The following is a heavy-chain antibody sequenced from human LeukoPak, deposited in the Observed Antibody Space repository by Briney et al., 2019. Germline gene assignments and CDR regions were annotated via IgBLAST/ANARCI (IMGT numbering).Heavy chain of an antibody. V-gene: IGHV1-2*02. CDR3: ARGRTYYDILTGYYIPHFDPPSFDY. CDR2: INPNSGGT. J-gene: IGHJ4*02. CDR1: GYTFTVYY. D-gene: IGHD3-9*01. Sequence: ASVTVSCKASGYTFTVYYMHWVRQAPGQGLEWMGWINPNSGGTNYSQKFQGRVTMTRDTSISTAYMELSRLRSDDTAVYYCARGRTYYDILTGYYIPHFDPPSFDYWGQGTLVTVSS.